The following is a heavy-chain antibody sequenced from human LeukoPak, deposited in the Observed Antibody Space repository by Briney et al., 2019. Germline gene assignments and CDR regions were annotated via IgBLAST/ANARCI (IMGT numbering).Heavy chain of an antibody. CDR2: IYYSGST. Sequence: AETLSLTCTVSGVSISSSSYYWGWIRQPPGKGLEWIGSIYYSGSTYYNPSRKSRVTISVDTSKNQFSLKLSSVTAADTAVSYCARGFYAFAVAARAFDIWGQGTMVTVSS. V-gene: IGHV4-39*01. CDR3: ARGFYAFAVAARAFDI. J-gene: IGHJ3*02. D-gene: IGHD3-16*01. CDR1: GVSISSSSYY.